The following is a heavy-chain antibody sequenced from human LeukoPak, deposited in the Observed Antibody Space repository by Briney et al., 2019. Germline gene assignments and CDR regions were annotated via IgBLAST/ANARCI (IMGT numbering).Heavy chain of an antibody. Sequence: GGSLRLSCAASGFTFSSYSMNWVRQAPGKGLEWVGRIKSKTDGGTTDYAAPVKGRFTISRDDSKNTLYLQMNSLKTEDTAVYYCTTDQIWFGEIPYYFDYWGQGTLVTVSS. CDR3: TTDQIWFGEIPYYFDY. V-gene: IGHV3-15*01. CDR2: IKSKTDGGTT. CDR1: GFTFSSYS. D-gene: IGHD3-10*01. J-gene: IGHJ4*02.